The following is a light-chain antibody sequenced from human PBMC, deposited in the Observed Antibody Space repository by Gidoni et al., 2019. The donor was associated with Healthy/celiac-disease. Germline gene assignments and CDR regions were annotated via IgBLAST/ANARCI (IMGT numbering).Light chain of an antibody. CDR3: QQSYSTPRYT. CDR2: AAS. J-gene: IGKJ2*01. V-gene: IGKV1-39*01. CDR1: QSISSY. Sequence: DIQMTQSPSSLSASVGDRVTITCRARQSISSYLNWYQQKPGKAPNLLIYAASNLQSGVPSRFSGSGSGTDFTLTISNLQPEDFATYYCQQSYSTPRYTFGQGTKLEIK.